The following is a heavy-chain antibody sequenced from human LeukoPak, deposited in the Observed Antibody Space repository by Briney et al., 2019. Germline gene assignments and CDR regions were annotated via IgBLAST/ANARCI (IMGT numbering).Heavy chain of an antibody. Sequence: GESLKIFCKGSGYRFTSFWIGWVRQMSGKGLEWMGIIYPDDSDTRYSPSFEGQVTISADKSISTAYLQWSSLKASDNAIYYCARGLSAAWWVSDIWGQGTMVTVSS. CDR2: IYPDDSDT. CDR3: ARGLSAAWWVSDI. CDR1: GYRFTSFW. D-gene: IGHD2-8*02. J-gene: IGHJ3*02. V-gene: IGHV5-51*01.